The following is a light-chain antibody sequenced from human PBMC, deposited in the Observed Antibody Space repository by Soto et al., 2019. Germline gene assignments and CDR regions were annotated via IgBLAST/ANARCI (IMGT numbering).Light chain of an antibody. CDR3: QQYNVYSRT. V-gene: IGKV1-5*03. J-gene: IGKJ1*01. Sequence: DVPMTQSPSTLSASVGDRVTITCRASQTNYTWLAWYQQKPGKAPKLLIHKASTLESGVPSRFSGSGSGTEFTLTISSLQPDDSATYYCQQYNVYSRTFGQGTKVEIK. CDR2: KAS. CDR1: QTNYTW.